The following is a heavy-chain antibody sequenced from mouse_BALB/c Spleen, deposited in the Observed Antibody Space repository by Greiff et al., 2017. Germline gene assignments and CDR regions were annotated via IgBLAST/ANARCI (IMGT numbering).Heavy chain of an antibody. V-gene: IGHV14-3*02. CDR1: GFNIKDTY. CDR3: ARLTGTKRDYAMDY. Sequence: VQLKESGAELVKPGASVKLSCTASGFNIKDTYMHWVKQRPEQGLEWIGRIDPANGNTKYDPKFQGKATITADTSSNTAYLQLSSLTSEDTAVYYCARLTGTKRDYAMDYWGQGTSVTVSS. D-gene: IGHD4-1*01. CDR2: IDPANGNT. J-gene: IGHJ4*01.